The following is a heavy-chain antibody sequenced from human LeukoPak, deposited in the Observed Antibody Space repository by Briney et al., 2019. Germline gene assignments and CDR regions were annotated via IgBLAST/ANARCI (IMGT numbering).Heavy chain of an antibody. CDR3: ASSRGSWPDYFDS. D-gene: IGHD6-13*01. Sequence: GGSLRLSCAASGFTFSNYAMSWVRQAPGKGLEWVSAISDDGASTHYADSVKGRFTISRDNAKNSVYLQMNSLRAEDTAVYYCASSRGSWPDYFDSWGQGTLVTVSS. J-gene: IGHJ4*02. CDR1: GFTFSNYA. CDR2: ISDDGAST. V-gene: IGHV3-23*01.